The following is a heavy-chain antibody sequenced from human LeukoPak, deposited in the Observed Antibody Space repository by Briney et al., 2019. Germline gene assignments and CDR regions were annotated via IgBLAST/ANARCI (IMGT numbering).Heavy chain of an antibody. CDR2: ISWNSGSI. V-gene: IGHV3-9*01. Sequence: GGSLRLSCAASGFTFDDYTMHWVRQAPGKGLEWVSLISWNSGSIGYADSVKGRFTISRDNAKNSLYLQMNSLRAEDTALYYCAKGHGYSSGWYSAFDIWGQGTMVTVSS. CDR1: GFTFDDYT. CDR3: AKGHGYSSGWYSAFDI. D-gene: IGHD6-19*01. J-gene: IGHJ3*02.